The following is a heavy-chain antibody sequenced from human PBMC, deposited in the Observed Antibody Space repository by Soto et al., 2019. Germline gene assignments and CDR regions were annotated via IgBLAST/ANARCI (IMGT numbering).Heavy chain of an antibody. D-gene: IGHD3-16*01. CDR2: IFHDGTA. CDR1: GVSISSGNW. J-gene: IGHJ4*02. Sequence: SETLSLTCTVSGVSISSGNWWTWVRQSPRKGLEYIGEIFHDGTANYFPSFERRVAMSVDKSKNQFSLKLTSVTAADAAIYYCVRLVYDTRLDYLYFDFWGQGAQVTVSS. CDR3: VRLVYDTRLDYLYFDF. V-gene: IGHV4-4*02.